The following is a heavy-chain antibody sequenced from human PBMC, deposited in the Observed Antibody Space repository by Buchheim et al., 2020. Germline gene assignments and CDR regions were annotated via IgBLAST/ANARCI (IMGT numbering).Heavy chain of an antibody. J-gene: IGHJ4*02. CDR2: IYYSGST. D-gene: IGHD5-18*01. V-gene: IGHV4-39*07. CDR3: ARDLGGEDTAMGDDY. Sequence: QLQLQESGPGLVKPSETLSLTCTVSGGSISSSSYYWGWIRQPPGKGLEWIGSIYYSGSTYYNPSLKSRVTISADTSKNQFSLKLSSVTAADTAVYYCARDLGGEDTAMGDDYWGQGTL. CDR1: GGSISSSSYY.